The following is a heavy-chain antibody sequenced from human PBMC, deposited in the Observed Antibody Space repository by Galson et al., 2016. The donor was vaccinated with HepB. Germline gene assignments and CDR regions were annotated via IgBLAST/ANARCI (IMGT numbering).Heavy chain of an antibody. V-gene: IGHV3-23*01. CDR1: GFTVTSHV. CDR2: ISGSRGLT. J-gene: IGHJ4*02. D-gene: IGHD2-15*01. Sequence: SLRLSCAASGFTVTSHVMSWVRQAPGKGLEWVSSISGSRGLTYYADSVRGRFTISRDNSKNTLYLQMNSLRAEDTAVYYCVQGDSRASLEVVVVTLDSWGQGTLVTVSS. CDR3: VQGDSRASLEVVVVTLDS.